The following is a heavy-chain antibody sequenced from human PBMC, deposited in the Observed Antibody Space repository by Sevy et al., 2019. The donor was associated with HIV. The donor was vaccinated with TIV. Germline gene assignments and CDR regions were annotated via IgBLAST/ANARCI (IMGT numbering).Heavy chain of an antibody. CDR2: IYYTGNT. CDR1: GGSISSYF. D-gene: IGHD6-6*01. V-gene: IGHV4-59*01. CDR3: AGDLADRPGVFDY. J-gene: IGHJ4*02. Sequence: SETLSLTCSVSGGSISSYFWSWIRQPPGKGLEWIGNIYYTGNTDYNPSLKSRVTMSLDTSKNQFSLRMSFVTAADTAVYYCAGDLADRPGVFDYWGQGSLVTVSS.